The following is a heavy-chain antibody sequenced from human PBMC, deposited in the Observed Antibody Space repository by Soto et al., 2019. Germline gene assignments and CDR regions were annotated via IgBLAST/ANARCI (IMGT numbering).Heavy chain of an antibody. Sequence: PGESLKISCKGSGYSFTSYWIGWVRQMPGKGLEWMGIIYPGDSDTRYSPSFQGQVTISADKSISTAYLQWSSLKASGTAMYYCARGYCSSTSCSNRRPYYYYGMDVWGQGTTVTVSS. CDR3: ARGYCSSTSCSNRRPYYYYGMDV. CDR1: GYSFTSYW. V-gene: IGHV5-51*01. J-gene: IGHJ6*02. CDR2: IYPGDSDT. D-gene: IGHD2-2*01.